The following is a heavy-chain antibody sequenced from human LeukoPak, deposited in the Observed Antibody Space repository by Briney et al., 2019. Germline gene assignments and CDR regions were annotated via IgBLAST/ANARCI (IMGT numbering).Heavy chain of an antibody. D-gene: IGHD6-19*01. CDR1: GFTFSSYA. CDR2: ISYDGSNK. CDR3: ARTTGWLVYGAFDI. V-gene: IGHV3-30-3*01. Sequence: PGRSLRLSCAASGFTFSSYAMHWVRQAPGKGLEWVAVISYDGSNKYYADSVKGRFTISRDNSKNTLYLQMNSLRAEDTAVYYCARTTGWLVYGAFDIWGQGTMVTVSS. J-gene: IGHJ3*02.